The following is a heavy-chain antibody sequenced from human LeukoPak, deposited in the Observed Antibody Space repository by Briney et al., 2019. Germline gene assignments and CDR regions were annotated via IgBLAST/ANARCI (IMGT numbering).Heavy chain of an antibody. J-gene: IGHJ4*02. D-gene: IGHD5-18*01. CDR2: ISSSSSYI. CDR3: AREPGYSHFDY. CDR1: GFTVSSNS. V-gene: IGHV3-21*01. Sequence: GGSLRLSYTVSGFTVSSNSMSWVRQAPGKGLEWVSSISSSSSYIYYADSVKGRFTISRDNSKNTLYLQMNSLRAEDTAVYYCAREPGYSHFDYWGQGTLVTVSS.